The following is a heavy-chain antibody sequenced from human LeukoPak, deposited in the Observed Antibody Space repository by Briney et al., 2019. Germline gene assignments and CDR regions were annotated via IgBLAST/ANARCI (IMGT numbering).Heavy chain of an antibody. J-gene: IGHJ4*02. CDR3: AIRKSGNAIDY. CDR1: GFTFSSHG. Sequence: TGGSLRLSCAASGFTFSSHGMNWVRQAPGKGLEWVSVIYSGGSAYYADSVKGRFSISRDKSKNTLYLQMNSLRAEDTAVYYCAIRKSGNAIDYWGQGTLVTVSS. V-gene: IGHV3-66*01. D-gene: IGHD5-12*01. CDR2: IYSGGSA.